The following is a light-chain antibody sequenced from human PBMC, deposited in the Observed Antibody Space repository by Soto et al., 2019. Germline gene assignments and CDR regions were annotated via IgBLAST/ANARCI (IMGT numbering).Light chain of an antibody. CDR2: DVS. J-gene: IGKJ1*01. CDR1: QNISSY. V-gene: IGKV3-11*01. CDR3: KQRSHWPRT. Sequence: EIVMTQSPATLSVSPGERATLSCRASQNISSYLIWYQQKPGQAPRLLIYDVSNRATGIQARFSGSGSGTDFSLTIRSLEPEDFAVYYCKQRSHWPRTFGQGTKVDIK.